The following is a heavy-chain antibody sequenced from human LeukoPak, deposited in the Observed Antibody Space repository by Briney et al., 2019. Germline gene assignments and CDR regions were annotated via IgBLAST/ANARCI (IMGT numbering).Heavy chain of an antibody. CDR1: GYSISSGYY. CDR2: IYHSGST. D-gene: IGHD1-26*01. Sequence: SETLSLTCTVSGYSISSGYYWGWIRQPPGKGLEWIGSIYHSGSTYYNPSLKSRVTISVDTSKNQFSLKLSSVTAADTAVYYCARGEGSYDGVAFDIWGQGTMVTVSS. J-gene: IGHJ3*02. CDR3: ARGEGSYDGVAFDI. V-gene: IGHV4-38-2*02.